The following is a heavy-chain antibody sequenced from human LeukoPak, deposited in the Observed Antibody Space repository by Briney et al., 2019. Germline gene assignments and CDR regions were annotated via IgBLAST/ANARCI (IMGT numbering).Heavy chain of an antibody. D-gene: IGHD6-6*01. CDR3: ARLDEYSSSSRYYGMDV. CDR2: IIPIFGTA. J-gene: IGHJ6*02. V-gene: IGHV1-69*13. CDR1: GGTFSSYG. Sequence: SVKVSCKASGGTFSSYGISWVRQAPGQRLEWLGGIIPIFGTANYAKKFQARVTITADESTSTAYMELSSLRSEDTAVYYCARLDEYSSSSRYYGMDVWGQGTTVTVSS.